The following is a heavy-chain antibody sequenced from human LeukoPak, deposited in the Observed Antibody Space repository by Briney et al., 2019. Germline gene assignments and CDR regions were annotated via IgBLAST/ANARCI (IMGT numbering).Heavy chain of an antibody. CDR3: ARGRCSTTSCYLGH. Sequence: SETLSLTCAVYGGSFSDYYYSWIRQPPGKGLEWIGEINHSGSTNYNPSLKSRVTISVDTSKNQFSLKLSSVTAADTALYYCARGRCSTTSCYLGHWGQGTLVTVSS. J-gene: IGHJ4*02. D-gene: IGHD2-2*01. CDR2: INHSGST. V-gene: IGHV4-34*01. CDR1: GGSFSDYY.